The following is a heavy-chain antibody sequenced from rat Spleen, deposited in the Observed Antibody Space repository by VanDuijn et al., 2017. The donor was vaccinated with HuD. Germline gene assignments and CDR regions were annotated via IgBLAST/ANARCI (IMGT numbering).Heavy chain of an antibody. CDR1: GFSLTSNS. CDR3: TRLYYFDY. Sequence: QVQLKESGPGLVQPSQTLSLTCTVSGFSLTSNSVHWVRQPPGKGLEWMGGIWGDGSTDYNSALKSRLSISRDTSKSQVFLKMNSLQTDDTAIYFCTRLYYFDYWGQGASVTVSS. D-gene: IGHD1-1*01. CDR2: IWGDGST. V-gene: IGHV2-1*01. J-gene: IGHJ4*01.